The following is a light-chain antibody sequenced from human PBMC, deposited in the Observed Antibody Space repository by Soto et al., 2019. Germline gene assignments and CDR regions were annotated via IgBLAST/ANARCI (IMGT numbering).Light chain of an antibody. Sequence: DVVMTQSPLSLPVTLGQPASISCRTSQSLLYSDGHTYLNWFQQRPGQSPRRLIFKISSRDSGVRDRFRGSGSGTDLTVRISRVEAVDVGVYYCMQGTHWPYTVGQGTKLEI. J-gene: IGKJ2*01. V-gene: IGKV2-30*01. CDR1: QSLLYSDGHTY. CDR3: MQGTHWPYT. CDR2: KIS.